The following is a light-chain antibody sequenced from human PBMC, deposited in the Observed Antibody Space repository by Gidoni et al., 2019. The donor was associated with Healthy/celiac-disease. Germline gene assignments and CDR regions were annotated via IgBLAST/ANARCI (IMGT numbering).Light chain of an antibody. CDR1: QGISSW. Sequence: DIQMTESPSSVSASVGDRVTITCRASQGISSWLALYQQKPGKAPKLLIYAASSLQSGVPSRFSGSGSGTDFTLTISSLQPEDFATYYCQQANSFPGTFGQGTKVEIK. CDR2: AAS. V-gene: IGKV1-12*01. J-gene: IGKJ1*01. CDR3: QQANSFPGT.